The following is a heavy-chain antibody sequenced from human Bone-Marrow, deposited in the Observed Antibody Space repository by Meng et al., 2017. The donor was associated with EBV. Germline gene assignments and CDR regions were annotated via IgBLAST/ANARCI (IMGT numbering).Heavy chain of an antibody. CDR1: CASINSGDDS. V-gene: IGHV4-30-2*01. D-gene: IGHD4-11*01. J-gene: IGHJ4*02. CDR3: ARVRGSDYTDYSLDY. Sequence: RQRVAPGSGLVKASQTFSLSCAVSCASINSGDDSWTWLRQPPGRGLEWIGYIYHSGSTHYNPSLKSRVTISVDRSKNQFSLQLTSVTAADTAVYFCARVRGSDYTDYSLDYWGQGTLVTVSS. CDR2: IYHSGST.